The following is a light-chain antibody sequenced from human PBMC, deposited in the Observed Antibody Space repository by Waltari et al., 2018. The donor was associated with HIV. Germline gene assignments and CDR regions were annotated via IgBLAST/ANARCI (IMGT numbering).Light chain of an antibody. CDR3: QSFDSSLNGIL. J-gene: IGLJ2*01. CDR2: GNT. V-gene: IGLV1-40*01. CDR1: GPHMRAGYA. Sequence: QSVLTQPPSVSAAPGQRVAIPCPGGGPHMRAGYAVPWYQPLPGTAPKLLIYGNTNRPSGVPDRFSGSKSGTSASLAITGLQAEDEADYYCQSFDSSLNGILFGGGTKLTVL.